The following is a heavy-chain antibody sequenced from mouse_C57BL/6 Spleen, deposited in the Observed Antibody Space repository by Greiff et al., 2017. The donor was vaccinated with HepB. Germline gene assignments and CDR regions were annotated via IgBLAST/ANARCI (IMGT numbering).Heavy chain of an antibody. CDR1: GYTFTSYW. D-gene: IGHD2-5*01. CDR3: ARLGSNYYAMDY. J-gene: IGHJ4*01. CDR2: IDPSDSET. Sequence: QVQLQQPGAELVRPGSSVKLSCKASGYTFTSYWMHWVKQRPIQGLEWIGNIDPSDSETHYNQKFKDKATLTVDKSSSTAYMQLSSPTSEDSAVYYCARLGSNYYAMDYWGQGTSVTVSS. V-gene: IGHV1-52*01.